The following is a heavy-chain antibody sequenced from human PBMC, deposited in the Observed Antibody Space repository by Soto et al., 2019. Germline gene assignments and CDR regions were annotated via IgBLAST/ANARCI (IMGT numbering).Heavy chain of an antibody. Sequence: RRLSCAASGFTFSSYAMSWVRQAPGKGLEWVSAISGSGGSTYYADSVKGRFTISRDNSKNTLYLQMNSLRAEDTAVYYCAKVYSPFTMVRGVIITTHFDYWGQGTLVTVSS. CDR1: GFTFSSYA. CDR3: AKVYSPFTMVRGVIITTHFDY. D-gene: IGHD3-10*01. CDR2: ISGSGGST. J-gene: IGHJ4*02. V-gene: IGHV3-23*01.